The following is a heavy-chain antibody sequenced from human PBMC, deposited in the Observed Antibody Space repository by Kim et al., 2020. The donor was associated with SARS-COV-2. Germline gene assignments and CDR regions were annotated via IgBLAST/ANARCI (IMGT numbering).Heavy chain of an antibody. Sequence: GGSLRLSCAASGFTFSSYAMRWVRQAPGKGLEWVSVIYSGGSSKYYADSVKGRFTISRDNSKNTLYLQMNSLRAEDTAVYYCAKGHGAWFSVDAFDILG. CDR1: GFTFSSYA. V-gene: IGHV3-23*03. D-gene: IGHD6-19*01. J-gene: IGHJ3*02. CDR3: AKGHGAWFSVDAFDI. CDR2: IYSGGSSK.